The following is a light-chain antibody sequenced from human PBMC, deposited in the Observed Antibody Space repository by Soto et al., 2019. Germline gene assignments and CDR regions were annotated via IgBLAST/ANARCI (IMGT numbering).Light chain of an antibody. J-gene: IGLJ2*01. CDR2: SNN. CDR3: EAWDDSLNHVV. Sequence: QSVLTQPPSASGTPGQRVTISCSGSSSNIGSNTVTWYQQLRGTAPKLLIYSNNQRPSGVPDRCSGSKSGTSASLAISGLQSEDEADYYCEAWDDSLNHVVFGGGTKLTVL. CDR1: SSNIGSNT. V-gene: IGLV1-44*01.